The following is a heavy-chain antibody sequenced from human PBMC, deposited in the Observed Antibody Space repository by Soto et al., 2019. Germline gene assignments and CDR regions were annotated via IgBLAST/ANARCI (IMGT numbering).Heavy chain of an antibody. D-gene: IGHD5-12*01. CDR2: IIPLIGRP. CDR3: ARSFAEYSGYDHRFFDL. Sequence: QVQLVQSGAEVKKPGSSVKVSCKASGGTVSSYGISWVRQAPGQGLVWMGGIIPLIGRPKYAQKFQGKVASTADESTNTVYMQLSSLTSEDTAVYYCARSFAEYSGYDHRFFDLWGPGTLLTVSS. J-gene: IGHJ2*01. V-gene: IGHV1-69*01. CDR1: GGTVSSYG.